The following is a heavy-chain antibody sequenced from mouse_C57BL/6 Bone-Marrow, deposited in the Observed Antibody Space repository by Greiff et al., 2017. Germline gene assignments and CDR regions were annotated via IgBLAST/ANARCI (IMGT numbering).Heavy chain of an antibody. CDR2: ISDGGSYT. D-gene: IGHD3-2*02. CDR1: GFTFSSYA. J-gene: IGHJ3*01. V-gene: IGHV5-4*03. Sequence: EVKLMESGGGLVKPGGSLKLSCAASGFTFSSYAMSWVRQTPEKRLEWVATISDGGSYTYYPDNVKGRFTISRDNAKNNLYLQMSHLKSEDTAMYYCARSSQAWFAYWGQGTLVTVSA. CDR3: ARSSQAWFAY.